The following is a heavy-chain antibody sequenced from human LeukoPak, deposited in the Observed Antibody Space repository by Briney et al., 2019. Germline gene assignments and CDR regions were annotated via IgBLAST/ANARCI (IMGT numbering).Heavy chain of an antibody. J-gene: IGHJ4*02. D-gene: IGHD3-22*01. V-gene: IGHV3-23*01. CDR2: ISGSGGRA. Sequence: GGSLRLSCAASGFTFSNYAMTWVRQAPGKGLEWVSVISGSGGRAYYADSVKGRFTISRDNSKNTLYLQMNSLRAEDTAVYYCAKVPERYYSDSSGFYSYFDHWGQGTLVTVSS. CDR1: GFTFSNYA. CDR3: AKVPERYYSDSSGFYSYFDH.